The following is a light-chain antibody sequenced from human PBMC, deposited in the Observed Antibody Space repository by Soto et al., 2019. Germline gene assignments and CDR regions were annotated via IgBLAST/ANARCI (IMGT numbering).Light chain of an antibody. V-gene: IGKV1-5*01. J-gene: IGKJ1*01. CDR3: QQYDTYSRT. CDR2: DAS. CDR1: QSFSGT. Sequence: IQMTLSPSTLSASVGDRVTITCRASQSFSGTLAWYQQKPGKAPKLLIYDASSLERGVPSRFSGSGSGTEFTLTISSLQPDDFATYYCQQYDTYSRTFGQGTKVDIK.